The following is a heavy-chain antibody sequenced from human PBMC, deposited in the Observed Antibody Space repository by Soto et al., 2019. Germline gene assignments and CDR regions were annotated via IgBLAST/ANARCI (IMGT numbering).Heavy chain of an antibody. CDR3: ARDSVIVRWGMDV. CDR2: IYSGGST. CDR1: GFTVSSNY. Sequence: GGSLRLSCAASGFTVSSNYMSWVRQAPGKGLEWVSVIYSGGSTYYADSVKGRFTISRDNSKNTLYLQMNSLRAEDTAVYYCARDSVIVRWGMDVWGQGTTVTVSS. J-gene: IGHJ6*02. V-gene: IGHV3-53*01. D-gene: IGHD3-22*01.